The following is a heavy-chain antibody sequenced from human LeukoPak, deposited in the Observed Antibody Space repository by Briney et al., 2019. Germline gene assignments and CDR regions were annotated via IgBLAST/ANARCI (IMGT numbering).Heavy chain of an antibody. J-gene: IGHJ4*02. CDR2: INHSGST. V-gene: IGHV4-34*01. CDR1: GGSFRGYY. CDR3: ARGVWLVRGIGFDY. Sequence: PSETLSLTCAVYGGSFRGYYWSWIRQPPGKGLEWIGEINHSGSTNYNPSLKSRVTISVDTSKNQFSLKLSSVTAADTAVYYCARGVWLVRGIGFDYWGQGTLVTVSS. D-gene: IGHD6-19*01.